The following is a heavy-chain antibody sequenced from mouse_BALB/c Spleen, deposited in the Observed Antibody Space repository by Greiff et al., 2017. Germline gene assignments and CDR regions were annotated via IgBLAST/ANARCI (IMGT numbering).Heavy chain of an antibody. D-gene: IGHD2-1*01. CDR1: GYTFTSYW. CDR2: IYPGNSDT. CDR3: TRTQIYYGPWFAY. Sequence: SGTVLARPGASVKMSCKASGYTFTSYWMHWVKQRPGQGLEWIGAIYPGNSDTSYNQKFKGKAKLTAVTSTSTAYMELSSLTNEDSAVYYCTRTQIYYGPWFAYWGQGTLVTVSA. J-gene: IGHJ3*01. V-gene: IGHV1-5*01.